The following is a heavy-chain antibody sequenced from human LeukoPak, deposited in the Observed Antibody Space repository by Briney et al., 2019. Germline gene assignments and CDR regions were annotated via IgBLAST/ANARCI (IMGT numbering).Heavy chain of an antibody. Sequence: PGGSLRLSCAASGFTFEDYAMHWVRQAPGKGLEWVSGISWSSGSIGYADSVKGRFIISRDNAKNSLFLQMNSLRAEDTAVYYCARDPKTGTRFDYWGQGTLVTVSS. CDR1: GFTFEDYA. V-gene: IGHV3-9*01. CDR2: ISWSSGSI. CDR3: ARDPKTGTRFDY. J-gene: IGHJ4*02. D-gene: IGHD7-27*01.